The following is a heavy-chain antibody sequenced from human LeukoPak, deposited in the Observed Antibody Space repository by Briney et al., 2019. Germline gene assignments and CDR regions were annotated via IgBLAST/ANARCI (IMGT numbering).Heavy chain of an antibody. D-gene: IGHD6-19*01. CDR3: ARHGSGWLSGSWFDP. CDR2: RYYSGST. J-gene: IGHJ5*02. Sequence: SETLSLTCTVSGGSISSYYWSWIRQPPEKGLEWIGYRYYSGSTNYNPSLKSRVTISVDTSKNQFSLKLGSVTAADTAVYYCARHGSGWLSGSWFDPWGQGTLVTVSS. CDR1: GGSISSYY. V-gene: IGHV4-59*08.